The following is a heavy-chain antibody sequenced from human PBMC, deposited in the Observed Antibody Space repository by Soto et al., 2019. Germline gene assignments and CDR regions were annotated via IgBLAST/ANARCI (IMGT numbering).Heavy chain of an antibody. D-gene: IGHD6-13*01. J-gene: IGHJ4*02. CDR2: ISAYNGNT. Sequence: QVQLVQSGAEVKKPGASVKVSCKASGYTFTNYAFSWVRQAPGQGLEWMGWISAYNGNTNYPQKLQGRVTMTTDTSTSTAYMELRSPRSDDTAGYYCARDLAAAGPFDCWGQGTLVTVSS. CDR1: GYTFTNYA. CDR3: ARDLAAAGPFDC. V-gene: IGHV1-18*01.